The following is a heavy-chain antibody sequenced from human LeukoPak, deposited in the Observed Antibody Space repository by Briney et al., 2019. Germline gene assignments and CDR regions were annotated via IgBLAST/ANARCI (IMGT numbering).Heavy chain of an antibody. CDR2: INASGGNT. CDR3: ARQVEVPYDAFDI. J-gene: IGHJ3*02. D-gene: IGHD2-15*01. V-gene: IGHV3-23*01. CDR1: GFTFSSYA. Sequence: GGSLRLSCAASGFTFSSYAMSWVRQAPGKGLEWVSAINASGGNTYYADSVKGRFTISRDNSKNTLYLQMNSLRAEDTAVYYCARQVEVPYDAFDIWGQGTIVTVSS.